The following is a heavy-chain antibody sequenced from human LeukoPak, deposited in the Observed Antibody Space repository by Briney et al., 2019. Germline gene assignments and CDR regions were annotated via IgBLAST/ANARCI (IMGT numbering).Heavy chain of an antibody. CDR2: IYYSGST. CDR1: GYSISSGYY. J-gene: IGHJ5*02. Sequence: SETLSLTCTVSGYSISSGYYWGWIRQPPGKGLEWIGSIYYSGSTYYNPSLKSRVTISVDTSKNQFSLKLSSVTAADTAVYYCARHDMVRGVTTINWFDPWGQGTLVTVSS. D-gene: IGHD3-10*01. V-gene: IGHV4-38-2*02. CDR3: ARHDMVRGVTTINWFDP.